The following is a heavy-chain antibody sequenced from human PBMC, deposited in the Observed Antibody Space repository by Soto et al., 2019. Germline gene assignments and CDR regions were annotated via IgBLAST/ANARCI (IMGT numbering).Heavy chain of an antibody. J-gene: IGHJ6*02. V-gene: IGHV3-33*01. CDR3: ARGAAREYYGMDV. D-gene: IGHD6-6*01. Sequence: RLSCASSGFTFSSYGMHWVRQAPGKGLEWVAVIWYDGSNKYYADSVKGRFTISRDNSKNTLYLQMNSLRAEDTAVYYCARGAAREYYGMDVWGQGNTVTV. CDR2: IWYDGSNK. CDR1: GFTFSSYG.